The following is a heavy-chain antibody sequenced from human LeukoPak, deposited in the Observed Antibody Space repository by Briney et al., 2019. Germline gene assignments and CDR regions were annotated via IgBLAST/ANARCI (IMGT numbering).Heavy chain of an antibody. CDR3: ARQYDFWSGLFDY. CDR1: GGSISSGDYY. D-gene: IGHD3-3*01. V-gene: IGHV4-61*08. J-gene: IGHJ4*02. Sequence: PSETLSLTCTVSGGSISSGDYYWSWIRQPPGKGLEWIGYIYYSGSANYNPSLKSRVTISLDTSKNQFSLKLSSVTAADTAVYYCARQYDFWSGLFDYWGQGTLVTVSS. CDR2: IYYSGSA.